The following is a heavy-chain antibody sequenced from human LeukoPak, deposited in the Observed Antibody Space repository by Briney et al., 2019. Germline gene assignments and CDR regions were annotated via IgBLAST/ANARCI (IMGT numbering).Heavy chain of an antibody. J-gene: IGHJ4*02. D-gene: IGHD3-3*01. CDR3: ARGGTYLPFGY. CDR2: MNANSGDT. Sequence: EASVKVSCKASGYTFTSYDINWVRQATGQGLEWMGWMNANSGDTGYARNFQGRVTMTRNTSISTAYMELSSLRSEDTAIYYCARGGTYLPFGYWGQGTLVTVSS. V-gene: IGHV1-8*01. CDR1: GYTFTSYD.